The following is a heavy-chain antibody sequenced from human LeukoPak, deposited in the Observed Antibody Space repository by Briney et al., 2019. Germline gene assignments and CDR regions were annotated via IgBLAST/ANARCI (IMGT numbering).Heavy chain of an antibody. CDR3: ARLGDKGYSSTWYKTVYYFDY. Sequence: SETLSLTRTVSGGSISSSSYYWGWIRQPPGKGLEWIGSIYYSGSTYYNPSLKSRVTLSVDTSKNQFSLKLSSVTAADTAVYYCARLGDKGYSSTWYKTVYYFDYWGQGTLVTVSS. J-gene: IGHJ4*02. V-gene: IGHV4-39*01. D-gene: IGHD6-13*01. CDR2: IYYSGST. CDR1: GGSISSSSYY.